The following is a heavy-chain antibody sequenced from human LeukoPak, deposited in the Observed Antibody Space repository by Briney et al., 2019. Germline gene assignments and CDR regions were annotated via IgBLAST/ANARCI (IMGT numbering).Heavy chain of an antibody. CDR3: ARGFRRHIVVVTEPPIDY. CDR2: ISSSSSYI. Sequence: GGSLRLSCAASGFTFSSYSMNWVRQAPGKGLEWVSSISSSSSYICYADSVKGRFTISRDNAKNSLYLQMNSLRAEDTAVYYCARGFRRHIVVVTEPPIDYWGQGTLVTVSS. CDR1: GFTFSSYS. J-gene: IGHJ4*02. V-gene: IGHV3-21*01. D-gene: IGHD2-21*02.